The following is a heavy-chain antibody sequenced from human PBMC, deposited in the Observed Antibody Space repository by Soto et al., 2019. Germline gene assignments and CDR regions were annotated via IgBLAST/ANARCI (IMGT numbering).Heavy chain of an antibody. CDR1: GFTFSSYA. CDR2: ISYGGSSK. D-gene: IGHD6-13*01. CDR3: ARGSGYSNYAMDV. V-gene: IGHV3-30-3*01. Sequence: GGSLRLSCAASGFTFSSYALHWVRQAPGKGLVWVAVISYGGSSKYYADSVKGRFTISRDNSKNTLYLQMNSLRAEDTAVYYCARGSGYSNYAMDVWGQGTTVTVSS. J-gene: IGHJ6*02.